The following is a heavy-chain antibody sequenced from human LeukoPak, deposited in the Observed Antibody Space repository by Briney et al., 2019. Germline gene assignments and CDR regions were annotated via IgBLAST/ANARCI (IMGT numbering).Heavy chain of an antibody. D-gene: IGHD3-9*01. CDR1: GGSISSSSYS. V-gene: IGHV4-39*01. Sequence: PSETLSLTCTVSGGSISSSSYSWGWIRQPPGKGLEWIGSIYYSGSTYYNPSLKSRVTISVNTSKSQFSLKLSSVTAADTAVYYCARHGDGVLRYFDWLGPGDYWGQGTLVTVSS. CDR2: IYYSGST. CDR3: ARHGDGVLRYFDWLGPGDY. J-gene: IGHJ4*02.